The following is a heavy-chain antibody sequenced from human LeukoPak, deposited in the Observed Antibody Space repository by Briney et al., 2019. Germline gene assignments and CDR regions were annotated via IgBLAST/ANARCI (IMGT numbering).Heavy chain of an antibody. J-gene: IGHJ4*02. CDR3: ERVSMSQY. V-gene: IGHV3-53*01. D-gene: IGHD5/OR15-5a*01. CDR2: IYSGDRT. CDR1: GFSVSSNY. Sequence: PGGSLRLSCAASGFSVSSNYMSWVRQAPGTGLEWVSVIYSGDRTYYADSVKGRFTISRDSSKNTLYLQMNNLRVEDTAVYYCERVSMSQYWGQGTLVTVSS.